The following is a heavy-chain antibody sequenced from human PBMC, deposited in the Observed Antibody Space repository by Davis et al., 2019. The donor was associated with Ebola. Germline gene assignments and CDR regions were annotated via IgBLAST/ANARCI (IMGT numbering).Heavy chain of an antibody. Sequence: ASVKVSCKASGYKLTSYAMNWVRQAPGQGLEWMGWISAYNGNTAYAQILQGRVTMTTDTSTGTAYMELRSLRSDDTAVYFCARTSIVGTTTTASDIWGQGTKVTVSS. V-gene: IGHV1-18*01. D-gene: IGHD1-26*01. CDR1: GYKLTSYA. CDR2: ISAYNGNT. J-gene: IGHJ3*02. CDR3: ARTSIVGTTTTASDI.